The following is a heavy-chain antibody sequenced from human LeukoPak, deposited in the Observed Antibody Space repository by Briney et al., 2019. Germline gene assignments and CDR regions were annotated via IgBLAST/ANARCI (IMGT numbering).Heavy chain of an antibody. D-gene: IGHD6-13*01. CDR2: IRYDGSNK. CDR1: GFTFSGYG. Sequence: PGGSLRLSCAASGFTFSGYGMHWVRQAPGKGLEWVAFIRYDGSNKYHADSVKGRFTISRDNSKNTVYLQMNSLRVEDTAVYYCVKDHLSSSWYYFEYWRQGTLVTVSS. V-gene: IGHV3-30*02. CDR3: VKDHLSSSWYYFEY. J-gene: IGHJ4*02.